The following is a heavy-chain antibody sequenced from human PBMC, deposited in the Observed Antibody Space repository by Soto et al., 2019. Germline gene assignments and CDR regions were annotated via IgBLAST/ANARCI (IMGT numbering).Heavy chain of an antibody. D-gene: IGHD3-16*01. CDR3: ARGNPFNYAGFDV. J-gene: IGHJ6*02. Sequence: AAVKVSCKASGYTFSDFDINWLRQAAGQGPEWMGWMNAKSGDTFSAQRLQGKFNMTWDTSLSTAYMEVGSLTSDDAAIYYCARGNPFNYAGFDVWGQGTTVTVSS. CDR2: MNAKSGDT. V-gene: IGHV1-8*01. CDR1: GYTFSDFD.